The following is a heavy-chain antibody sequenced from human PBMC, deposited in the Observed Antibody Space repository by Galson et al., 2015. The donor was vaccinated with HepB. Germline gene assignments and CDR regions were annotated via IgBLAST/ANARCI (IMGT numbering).Heavy chain of an antibody. J-gene: IGHJ2*01. Sequence: SAIPGYRVSSNSAACNWISQSPPTGLEWLGRTYYRSKWYNDYAVSVKSRITINPYTSKNQFSLQLNTETPKDTAGYYCTRGAGYSSGWHEHWYFDLWGRGTLVTVSS. CDR2: TYYRSKWYN. D-gene: IGHD6-19*01. V-gene: IGHV6-1*01. CDR1: GYRVSSNSAA. CDR3: TRGAGYSSGWHEHWYFDL.